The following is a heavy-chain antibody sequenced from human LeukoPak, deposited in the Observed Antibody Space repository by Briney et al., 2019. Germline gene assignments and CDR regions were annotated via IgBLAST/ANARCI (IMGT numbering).Heavy chain of an antibody. Sequence: PSETLSLTCTVSGGSISSYYWSWIRQPPGKGLERIGYIYYSGSTNYNPSLKSRVTISVDTSKNQFSLKLSSVTAADTAVYYCARGGSVGATTLDYWGQGTLVTVSS. CDR2: IYYSGST. V-gene: IGHV4-59*01. CDR3: ARGGSVGATTLDY. J-gene: IGHJ4*02. D-gene: IGHD1-26*01. CDR1: GGSISSYY.